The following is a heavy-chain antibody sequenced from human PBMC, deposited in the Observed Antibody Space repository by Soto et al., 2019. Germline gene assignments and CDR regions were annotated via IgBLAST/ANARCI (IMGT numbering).Heavy chain of an antibody. Sequence: GGPLRLSCAASGFTFSSYAMSWVRQAPGKGLEWVSAISGSGGSTYYADSVKGRFTISRDNSKNTLYLQMNSLRAEDTAVYYCAKIGGLITMVRGVSYGMDVWGQGTTVTVSS. V-gene: IGHV3-23*01. CDR3: AKIGGLITMVRGVSYGMDV. J-gene: IGHJ6*02. CDR2: ISGSGGST. CDR1: GFTFSSYA. D-gene: IGHD3-10*01.